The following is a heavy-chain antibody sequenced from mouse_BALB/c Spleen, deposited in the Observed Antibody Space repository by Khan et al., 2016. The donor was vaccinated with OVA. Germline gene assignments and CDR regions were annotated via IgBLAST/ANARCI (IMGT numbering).Heavy chain of an antibody. CDR2: IDTSDSNT. Sequence: QVQLQQPGAELVRPGASVKLSCKASGYTFTSYWMNWVKQRHGQGLEWVGMIDTSDSNTHYNQLFKDKATLTVDKSSTTAYMQVSSVTSEDSAVYCWSRGGYGTAFAFWGQGTLVTVSA. D-gene: IGHD2-10*02. V-gene: IGHV1-61*01. J-gene: IGHJ3*01. CDR1: GYTFTSYW. CDR3: SRGGYGTAFAF.